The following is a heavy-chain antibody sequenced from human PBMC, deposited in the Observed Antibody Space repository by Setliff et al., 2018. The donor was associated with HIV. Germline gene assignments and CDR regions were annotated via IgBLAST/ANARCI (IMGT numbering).Heavy chain of an antibody. V-gene: IGHV3-74*01. CDR2: MNSDGSTI. CDR1: GGSISSGSYY. J-gene: IGHJ4*02. Sequence: ETLSLTCTVSGGSISSGSYYWSWIRQHPGKGLEWVSRMNSDGSTINYADSVKGRFTISRDNAKNTLYLQMNSLRVEDTAVYYCARELVGAPYVYWGQGSLVTVSS. CDR3: ARELVGAPYVY. D-gene: IGHD1-26*01.